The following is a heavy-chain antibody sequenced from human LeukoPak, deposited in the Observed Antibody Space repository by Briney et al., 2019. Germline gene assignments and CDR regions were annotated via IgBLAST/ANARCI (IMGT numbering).Heavy chain of an antibody. J-gene: IGHJ6*03. CDR1: GGSISSYY. V-gene: IGHV4-59*01. Sequence: SETLSLTCAVSGGSISSYYWSWIRQPPGKGLEWIGYIYYSGSTNYNPSLKSRVTISVDTSKNQFSLKLSSVTAADTAVYYCARAYCGGDCYSWYYYYYMDVWGKGPRSPSP. CDR2: IYYSGST. CDR3: ARAYCGGDCYSWYYYYYMDV. D-gene: IGHD2-21*02.